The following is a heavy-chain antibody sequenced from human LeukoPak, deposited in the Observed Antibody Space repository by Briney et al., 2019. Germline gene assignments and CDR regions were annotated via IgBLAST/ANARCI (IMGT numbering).Heavy chain of an antibody. D-gene: IGHD6-19*01. CDR1: GGSISSSGYY. J-gene: IGHJ4*02. CDR2: MYYSGSS. CDR3: ARHGQWLVVIDY. V-gene: IGHV4-39*01. Sequence: SETLSLTCTVSGGSISSSGYYWGWIRQPPGKGLEWIGIMYYSGSSSYNPSLKSRVTISVDTSKNQFSLKLSSVTAADTAVYYCARHGQWLVVIDYWGQGTLVTVSS.